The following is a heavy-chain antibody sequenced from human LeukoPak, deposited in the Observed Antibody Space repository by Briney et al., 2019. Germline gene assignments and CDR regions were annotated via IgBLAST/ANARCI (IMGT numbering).Heavy chain of an antibody. Sequence: PSETLSLTCTVSGGSISGYYWTWVRQPPGKGLEWIGQIHYSGRADYNPSLKSRVSMSVDTSKNQFSLKLTSVTAADTAVYYCARGGKATVVTMWGQGILVTVSS. CDR2: IHYSGRA. V-gene: IGHV4-59*12. CDR1: GGSISGYY. CDR3: ARGGKATVVTM. D-gene: IGHD4-23*01. J-gene: IGHJ4*02.